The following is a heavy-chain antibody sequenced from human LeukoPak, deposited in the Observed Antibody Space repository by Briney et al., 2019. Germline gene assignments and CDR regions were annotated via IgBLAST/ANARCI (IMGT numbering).Heavy chain of an antibody. V-gene: IGHV3-23*01. CDR3: ARAAMVRGVDYFDY. J-gene: IGHJ4*02. D-gene: IGHD3-10*01. Sequence: GGSLRLSCAASGITISSNHMTWVRQAPGKGLEWVSVISSSGGATYYADSVKGRFTISRDNSKNTLYLQMNSLRVEDTAIYYCARAAMVRGVDYFDYWGQGTLVTASS. CDR1: GITISSNH. CDR2: ISSSGGAT.